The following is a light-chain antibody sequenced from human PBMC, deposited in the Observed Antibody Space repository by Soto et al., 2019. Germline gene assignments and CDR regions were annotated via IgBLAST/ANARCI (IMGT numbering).Light chain of an antibody. CDR3: QQYNVGEFT. CDR2: GAS. V-gene: IGKV3-15*01. Sequence: EIVMTQSPATLSVSPGERATLSCRASQSVSSNLAWYQQKPGQAPRLLIYGASTRATGIPARVSGSGSGTKFTLTISSLQSEDFAVYYCQQYNVGEFTFGPGTKVDIK. CDR1: QSVSSN. J-gene: IGKJ3*01.